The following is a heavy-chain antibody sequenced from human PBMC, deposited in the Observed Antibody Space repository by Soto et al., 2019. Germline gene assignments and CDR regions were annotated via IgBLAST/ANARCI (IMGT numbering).Heavy chain of an antibody. Sequence: GESLKISCKGSGYSFTNYWIAWVRQMPGKGLEYMGIIYPSDSTTRYSPSFQGQVTISADKSISTAYLQWNSLKASDTAMYYCARHGFYGDYSPNYFHPCDQATLLTLST. J-gene: IGHJ5*02. D-gene: IGHD4-17*01. V-gene: IGHV5-51*01. CDR1: GYSFTNYW. CDR2: IYPSDSTT. CDR3: ARHGFYGDYSPNYFHP.